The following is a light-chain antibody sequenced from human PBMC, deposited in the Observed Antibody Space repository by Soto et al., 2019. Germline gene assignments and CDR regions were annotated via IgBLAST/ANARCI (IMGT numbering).Light chain of an antibody. CDR2: AAS. Sequence: DIQMTQSPSSLSASVGDRVTITWRASQTISTYLNWYQQKPGKAPKLLIYAASRLQSGVPSRFSGSGSGTVFTLTISSLQPEDFATYYCQQSHSIPYTFGQGTKLEIK. CDR1: QTISTY. CDR3: QQSHSIPYT. J-gene: IGKJ2*01. V-gene: IGKV1-39*01.